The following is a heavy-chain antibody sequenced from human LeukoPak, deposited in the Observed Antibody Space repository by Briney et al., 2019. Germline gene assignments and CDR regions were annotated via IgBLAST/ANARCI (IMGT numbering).Heavy chain of an antibody. CDR1: GGTFSSYA. CDR3: AREPNVLLWFGELLD. D-gene: IGHD3-10*01. J-gene: IGHJ4*02. Sequence: ASVKVSCKASGGTFSSYAISWVRQAPGQGLEWMGGIIPIFGTANYAQKFQGRVTITADKSTSTAYMELSSLRSEDTAVYYCAREPNVLLWFGELLDWGQGTLVTVSS. V-gene: IGHV1-69*06. CDR2: IIPIFGTA.